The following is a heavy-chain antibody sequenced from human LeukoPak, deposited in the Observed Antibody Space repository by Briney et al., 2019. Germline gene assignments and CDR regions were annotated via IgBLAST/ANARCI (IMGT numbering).Heavy chain of an antibody. CDR3: TRGGLAAGTLSNYDY. Sequence: SPTLSLTCAISGDSVSINSATWDWLRQSPSRGLEWLGRTYYRSNWYSDYAVPVRSRITINPDTSKNQFSLQLNSVTPEDTAVYYCTRGGLAAGTLSNYDYWGQGTLVTVSS. J-gene: IGHJ4*02. D-gene: IGHD6-13*01. CDR1: GDSVSINSAT. V-gene: IGHV6-1*01. CDR2: TYYRSNWYS.